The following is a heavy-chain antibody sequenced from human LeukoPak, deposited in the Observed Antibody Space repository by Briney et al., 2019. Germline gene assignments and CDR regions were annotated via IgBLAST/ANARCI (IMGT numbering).Heavy chain of an antibody. CDR2: VKQDGREK. V-gene: IGHV3-7*03. CDR1: AFIFSGHW. D-gene: IGHD6-13*01. Sequence: PGGSLRLSCEGSAFIFSGHWMNWVRQTPGKGLELVASVKQDGREKYYVDSVKGRFTISRDNAKNLLYLQMNSLRAEDTAVYYCARDIAAAGTEGWFDPWGQGTLVTVSS. CDR3: ARDIAAAGTEGWFDP. J-gene: IGHJ5*02.